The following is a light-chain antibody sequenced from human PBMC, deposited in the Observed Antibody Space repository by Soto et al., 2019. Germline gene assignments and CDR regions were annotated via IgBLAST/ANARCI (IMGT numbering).Light chain of an antibody. Sequence: DIQLTQSRSSLSASVGDRVTITCRTSQSISTYLNWYRQKPGKAPKLLIYAASSLQSGVPLRFSGSGFGTEFTLSISSLQPEDFATYYCQQSYSIPWTFGQGTKVDIK. CDR1: QSISTY. CDR2: AAS. CDR3: QQSYSIPWT. J-gene: IGKJ1*01. V-gene: IGKV1-39*01.